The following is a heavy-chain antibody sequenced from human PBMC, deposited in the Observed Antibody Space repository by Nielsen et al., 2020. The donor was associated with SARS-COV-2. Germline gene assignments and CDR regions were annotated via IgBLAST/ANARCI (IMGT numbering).Heavy chain of an antibody. D-gene: IGHD7-27*01. Sequence: SETLSLTCAVSGGSITTYYWHWIRQPPGKGLEWIGEINDSGSTKYNPSLKSRVTISVDTSKNQFSLKLSSVTAADTAVYYCARDDDNWGSLAYWGQGTLVTVSS. V-gene: IGHV4-34*01. CDR2: INDSGST. J-gene: IGHJ4*02. CDR1: GGSITTYY. CDR3: ARDDDNWGSLAY.